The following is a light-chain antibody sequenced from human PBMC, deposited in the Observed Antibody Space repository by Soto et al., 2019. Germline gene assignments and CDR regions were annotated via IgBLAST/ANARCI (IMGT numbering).Light chain of an antibody. CDR2: GAS. V-gene: IGKV3-20*01. CDR1: QSVSSSY. Sequence: EIVLTQSPGTLSLSPGERATLSCRASQSVSSSYLAWYQQKPGQAPRLLIYGASSRATGIADRFSSSGSGTDFTLTISRLEPEDFAGYYCQQYGSSPYTFGQGTKLEIK. CDR3: QQYGSSPYT. J-gene: IGKJ2*01.